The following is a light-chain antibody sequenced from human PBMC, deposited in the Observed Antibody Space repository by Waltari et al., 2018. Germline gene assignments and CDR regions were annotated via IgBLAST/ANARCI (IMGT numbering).Light chain of an antibody. CDR3: QQYNNWPPLT. J-gene: IGKJ4*01. CDR2: GAS. V-gene: IGKV3-15*01. Sequence: EIVMTQSPATLSVSPGERATLSCRASQSVSSNLDWYQQKPGQAPRLLIYGASTRATGIPARFIGSGSGTEFTLTISSMQSEDFAVYYCQQYNNWPPLTFGGGTKVEIK. CDR1: QSVSSN.